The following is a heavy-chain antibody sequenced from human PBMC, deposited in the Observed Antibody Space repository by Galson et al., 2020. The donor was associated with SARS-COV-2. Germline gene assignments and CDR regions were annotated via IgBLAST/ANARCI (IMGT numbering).Heavy chain of an antibody. CDR1: GWSFSASY. J-gene: IGHJ6*02. Sequence: SEPPSPPCALHGWSFSASYWSWIPQPPGKGLEWIGEINHSGSTTYNPPLKSRVTISVDTSKNQFSLKLSSVTAADTAVYYCARGRERCCSGGGCYSLDYECGMDVWGQGNTVTVSS. CDR3: ARGRERCCSGGGCYSLDYECGMDV. CDR2: INHSGST. V-gene: IGHV4-34*01. D-gene: IGHD2-15*01.